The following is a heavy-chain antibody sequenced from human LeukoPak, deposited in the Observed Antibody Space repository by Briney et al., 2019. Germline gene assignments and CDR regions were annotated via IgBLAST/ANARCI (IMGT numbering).Heavy chain of an antibody. J-gene: IGHJ4*02. D-gene: IGHD5-24*01. Sequence: PSETLSLTCTVSGGSISSYYWSWIRQPPGKGLEWIGYIYHSGSTNYNPSLKSRVTISVDTSKNQFSLKLSSVTAADTAVYYCAREGDGYNYIGYWGQGTLVTVSS. CDR2: IYHSGST. V-gene: IGHV4-59*01. CDR3: AREGDGYNYIGY. CDR1: GGSISSYY.